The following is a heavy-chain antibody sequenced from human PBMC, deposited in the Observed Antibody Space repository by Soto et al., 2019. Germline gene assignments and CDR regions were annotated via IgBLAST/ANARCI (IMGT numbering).Heavy chain of an antibody. J-gene: IGHJ3*02. V-gene: IGHV3-21*01. CDR3: ARGFHYYDSSGYDKWDAFDI. CDR1: EFTFSSYS. Sequence: EVQLVESGGGLVKPGGSLRLSCAASEFTFSSYSMNWVRQAPGKGLEWVSSISSSSNYIDYADSVKGRFTISRDNAKNSLDLQMNSLRAEDTAVYYCARGFHYYDSSGYDKWDAFDIWGQGTMVTVSS. D-gene: IGHD3-22*01. CDR2: ISSSSNYI.